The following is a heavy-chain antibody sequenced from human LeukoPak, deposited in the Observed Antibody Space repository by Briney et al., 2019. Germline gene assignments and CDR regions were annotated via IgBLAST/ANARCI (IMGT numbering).Heavy chain of an antibody. J-gene: IGHJ6*02. CDR3: GRYCSSTSCYSGYYYGTDV. CDR2: ISGSGGST. D-gene: IGHD2-2*01. V-gene: IGHV3-23*01. CDR1: GFTFSSYA. Sequence: PGGSLRLSCAASGFTFSSYAMSWVRQAPGEGLEWVSAISGSGGSTYYADSVKGRFIISRDNSKNTLYLQMNSLRAEDTAVYYCGRYCSSTSCYSGYYYGTDVWGQGTTVTVSS.